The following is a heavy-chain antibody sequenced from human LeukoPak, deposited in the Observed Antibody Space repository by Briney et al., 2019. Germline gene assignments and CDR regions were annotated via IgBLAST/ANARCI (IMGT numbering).Heavy chain of an antibody. V-gene: IGHV3-23*01. CDR1: GFAFSSYA. D-gene: IGHD3-10*01. J-gene: IGHJ4*02. CDR2: ISGSGGST. CDR3: ADVRGVISSSVDY. Sequence: GGSLRLSCAASGFAFSSYAMSWVRQAPGKGLEWVSAISGSGGSTYYADSVKGRFTISRDNSKNTLYLQMNSLRAEDTAVYYCADVRGVISSSVDYWGQGTLVTVSS.